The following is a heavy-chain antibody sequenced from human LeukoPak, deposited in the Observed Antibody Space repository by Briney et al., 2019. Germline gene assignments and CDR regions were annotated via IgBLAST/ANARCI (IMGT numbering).Heavy chain of an antibody. Sequence: GGSLRLSCAASGFTFSSYSMNWVRQAPGKGLKWVSSISSSSSYIYYADSVKGRFTISRDNSKNTLYLQMNSLRAEDTAVYYCARGSAYSYDFTRRERTKSRLDYWGQGTLVTVSS. CDR1: GFTFSSYS. CDR2: ISSSSSYI. CDR3: ARGSAYSYDFTRRERTKSRLDY. J-gene: IGHJ4*02. V-gene: IGHV3-21*01. D-gene: IGHD5-18*01.